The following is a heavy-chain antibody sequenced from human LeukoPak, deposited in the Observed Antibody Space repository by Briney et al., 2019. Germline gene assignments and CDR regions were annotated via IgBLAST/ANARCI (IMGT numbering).Heavy chain of an antibody. Sequence: GGSLRLSCAASGFTVSNNYMSWVRQAPGKGLEWVSVIYSGGSTYYADSVKGRFTISRDNSKSTLYLQMNSLRAEDTAVYYCARAGGVFTSFDPWGQGTLVTVSS. V-gene: IGHV3-66*01. CDR2: IYSGGST. CDR3: ARAGGVFTSFDP. D-gene: IGHD3-16*01. CDR1: GFTVSNNY. J-gene: IGHJ5*02.